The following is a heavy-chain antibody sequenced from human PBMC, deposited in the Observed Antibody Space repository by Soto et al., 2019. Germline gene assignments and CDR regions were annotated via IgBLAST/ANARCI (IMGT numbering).Heavy chain of an antibody. D-gene: IGHD3-10*01. CDR2: ISAYSGNT. V-gene: IGHV1-18*01. Sequence: QVQLVQSGAEVKKPGASVKVSCKASGYTFTNYGVSWVRQAPGQGLEWMGWISAYSGNTNYAQKFKGRVTVTTDTSTSTAYMEVRSLKSDDTAVYYCARGSRGGHGSGSYGMDVWGQGTTVTVSS. J-gene: IGHJ6*02. CDR3: ARGSRGGHGSGSYGMDV. CDR1: GYTFTNYG.